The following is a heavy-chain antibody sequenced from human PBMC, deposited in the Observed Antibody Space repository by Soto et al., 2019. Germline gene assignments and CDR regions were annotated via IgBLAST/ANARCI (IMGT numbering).Heavy chain of an antibody. V-gene: IGHV4-31*03. CDR2: IYYSGST. CDR3: ASYYDSSGYFDY. D-gene: IGHD3-22*01. J-gene: IGHJ4*02. Sequence: PWETLSLTCTVSGGSISSGGYYWSWIRQHPGKGLEWIGYIYYSGSTYYNPSLKSRVTISVDTSKNQFSLKLSSVTAADTAVYYGASYYDSSGYFDYWGQGTLVTVSS. CDR1: GGSISSGGYY.